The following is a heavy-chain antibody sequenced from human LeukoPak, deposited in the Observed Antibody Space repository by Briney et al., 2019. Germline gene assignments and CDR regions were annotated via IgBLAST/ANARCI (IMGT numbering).Heavy chain of an antibody. CDR3: ARGPAQIDY. Sequence: GASVKVSCKASGYTFTSYDINWVRQATGQGLEWMGGIIPIFGTANYAQKFQGRVTITADESTSTAYMELSSLRSEDTAVYYCARGPAQIDYWGQGTLVTVSS. V-gene: IGHV1-69*13. CDR1: GYTFTSYD. CDR2: IIPIFGTA. J-gene: IGHJ4*02.